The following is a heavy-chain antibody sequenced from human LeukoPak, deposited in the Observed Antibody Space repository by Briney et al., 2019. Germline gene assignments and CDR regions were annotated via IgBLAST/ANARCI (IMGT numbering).Heavy chain of an antibody. CDR2: ISYDGSNK. Sequence: GGSLRLSCAASGFTFSSYGMHRGRQAPGKGLEGGAVISYDGSNKYYADSVKGRFTISRDNSKNTLYLQMNSLRAEDTAVYYCAKGDQWLVLRWFDPWGQGTLVTVSS. CDR1: GFTFSSYG. V-gene: IGHV3-30*18. CDR3: AKGDQWLVLRWFDP. D-gene: IGHD6-19*01. J-gene: IGHJ5*02.